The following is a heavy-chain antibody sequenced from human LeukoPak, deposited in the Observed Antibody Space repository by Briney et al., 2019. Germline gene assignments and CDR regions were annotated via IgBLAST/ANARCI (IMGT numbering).Heavy chain of an antibody. CDR1: GFTFSRHA. V-gene: IGHV3-23*01. CDR2: ISGRGGSA. J-gene: IGHJ6*02. Sequence: GGSLRLSCAASGFTFSRHAMSWVRQAPGKGLEWVSAISGRGGSAYYADSVKGGFTISRDSSKNTPYLQMSSLRAEDTAVYYCAKLSDDDYFYGMDVWGQGTTVTVSS. D-gene: IGHD2-21*01. CDR3: AKLSDDDYFYGMDV.